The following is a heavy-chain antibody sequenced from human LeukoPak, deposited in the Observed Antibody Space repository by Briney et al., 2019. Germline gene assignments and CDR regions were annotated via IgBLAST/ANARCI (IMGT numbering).Heavy chain of an antibody. D-gene: IGHD3-9*01. Sequence: GSLRLSCAASGFTFSSYEMNWVRQPPGKGLEWIGSIYYSGSTYYNPSLKSRVTISVDTSKNQFSLKLSSVTAADTAVYYCARYSYDILTGYPKGWFDPWGQGTLVTVSS. CDR2: IYYSGST. J-gene: IGHJ5*02. CDR1: GFTFSSYE. CDR3: ARYSYDILTGYPKGWFDP. V-gene: IGHV4-39*07.